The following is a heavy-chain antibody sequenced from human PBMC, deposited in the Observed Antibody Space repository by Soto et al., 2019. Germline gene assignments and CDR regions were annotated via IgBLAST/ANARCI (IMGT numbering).Heavy chain of an antibody. Sequence: SVEVSCKASGGTFSSYAISWVRQAPGQGLEWMGGIIPIFGTANYAQKFQGRVTITADESTSTAYMELSSLRSEDTAVYYCARDKEVVVVTTLSDYYYGMDVWG. V-gene: IGHV1-69*13. J-gene: IGHJ6*02. D-gene: IGHD2-21*02. CDR2: IIPIFGTA. CDR1: GGTFSSYA. CDR3: ARDKEVVVVTTLSDYYYGMDV.